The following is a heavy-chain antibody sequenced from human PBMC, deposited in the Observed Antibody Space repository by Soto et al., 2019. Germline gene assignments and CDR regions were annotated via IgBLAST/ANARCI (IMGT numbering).Heavy chain of an antibody. V-gene: IGHV4-30-4*01. J-gene: IGHJ5*02. CDR3: ARAPRGDIVVVPAAMGWFDP. Sequence: SETLSLPCPVSGCSISSGDYYWSWIRQPPGKGLEWIGYIYYSGSTYYNPSLKSRVTISVDTSKNQFSLKLSSVTAADTAVYYCARAPRGDIVVVPAAMGWFDPWGQGTLVTVSS. D-gene: IGHD2-2*01. CDR2: IYYSGST. CDR1: GCSISSGDYY.